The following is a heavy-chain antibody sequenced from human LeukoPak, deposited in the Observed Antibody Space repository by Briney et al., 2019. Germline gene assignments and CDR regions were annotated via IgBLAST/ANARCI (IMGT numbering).Heavy chain of an antibody. V-gene: IGHV3-48*04. CDR3: ARVGFYYDSSGYYLDY. D-gene: IGHD3-22*01. J-gene: IGHJ4*02. Sequence: GGSLRLSCAASGFTFSSYSMNWVRQAPGKGLEWVSYISSSGSTIYYADSVKGRFTISRDNAKNSLYLQMNSLRAEDTAVYYCARVGFYYDSSGYYLDYWGQGTLVTVSS. CDR2: ISSSGSTI. CDR1: GFTFSSYS.